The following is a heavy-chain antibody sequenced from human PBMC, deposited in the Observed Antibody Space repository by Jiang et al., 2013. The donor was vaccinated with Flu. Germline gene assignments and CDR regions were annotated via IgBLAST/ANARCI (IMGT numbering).Heavy chain of an antibody. CDR1: GVTFSNYA. CDR2: IIPTRDLS. D-gene: IGHD3-22*01. J-gene: IGHJ4*02. Sequence: GAEVKKPGSSVKVSCRASGVTFSNYAITWVRQAPGQGLEWMGRIIPTRDLSNFAEKFQGRVTITADKSTSTAYMELSSLRSEDTATYYCATYSGPYYDQRAYYSFDYWGQGTLVAVSS. CDR3: ATYSGPYYDQRAYYSFDY. V-gene: IGHV1-69*04.